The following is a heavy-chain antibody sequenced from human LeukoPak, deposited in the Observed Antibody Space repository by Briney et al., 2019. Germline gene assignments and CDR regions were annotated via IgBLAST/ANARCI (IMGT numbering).Heavy chain of an antibody. CDR2: IYHSGST. D-gene: IGHD2-15*01. Sequence: SETLSLTCAVSGYSISSGYYWGWIRQPPGKGLEWIGSIYHSGSTYYNPSLKSRVTISVDTSKNQFSLKLSSVTAADTAVYYCARLRVVAAPDYWGQGTLVTVSS. V-gene: IGHV4-38-2*01. CDR1: GYSISSGYY. CDR3: ARLRVVAAPDY. J-gene: IGHJ4*02.